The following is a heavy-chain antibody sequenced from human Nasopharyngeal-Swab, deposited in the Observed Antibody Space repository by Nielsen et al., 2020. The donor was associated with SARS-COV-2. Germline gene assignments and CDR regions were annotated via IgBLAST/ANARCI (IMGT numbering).Heavy chain of an antibody. CDR3: VHSTGWRLDY. CDR1: GFSLSTSTVG. V-gene: IGHV2-5*02. J-gene: IGHJ4*02. D-gene: IGHD6-19*01. Sequence: SGPTLVKPSQTLTLTCTFSGFSLSTSTVGVSWVRQLLGKALEWLALLYWDDDNRYNPSLKSRITITKDTSKNHVVLTMTNMDPVDTATYFCVHSTGWRLDYWGQGTLVTVSS. CDR2: LYWDDDN.